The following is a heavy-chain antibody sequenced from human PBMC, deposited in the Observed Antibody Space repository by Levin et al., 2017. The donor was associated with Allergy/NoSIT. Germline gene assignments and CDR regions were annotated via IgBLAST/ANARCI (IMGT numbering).Heavy chain of an antibody. V-gene: IGHV4-4*02. Sequence: PSETLSLTCAVSGGSISSSNWWSWVRQPPGKGLEWIGEIYHSGSTNYNPSLKSRVTISVDKSKNQFSLKLSSVTAADTAVYYCARAVGPLRDGSSYERNFDYWGQGTLVTVSS. CDR3: ARAVGPLRDGSSYERNFDY. D-gene: IGHD6-13*01. J-gene: IGHJ4*02. CDR2: IYHSGST. CDR1: GGSISSSNW.